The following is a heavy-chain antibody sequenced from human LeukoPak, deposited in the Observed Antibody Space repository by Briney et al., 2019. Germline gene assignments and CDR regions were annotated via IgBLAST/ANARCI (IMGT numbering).Heavy chain of an antibody. D-gene: IGHD3-22*01. CDR3: ARDRGLTYYYDSSGYYLD. J-gene: IGHJ4*02. Sequence: SETLSLTXTVSGGSISSGDYYWSWIRQPPGKGLEWIGYIYYSGSTYYNPSLKSRVTISVDTSENQFSLKLSSVTAADTAVYYCARDRGLTYYYDSSGYYLDWGQGTLVTVSS. V-gene: IGHV4-30-4*08. CDR1: GGSISSGDYY. CDR2: IYYSGST.